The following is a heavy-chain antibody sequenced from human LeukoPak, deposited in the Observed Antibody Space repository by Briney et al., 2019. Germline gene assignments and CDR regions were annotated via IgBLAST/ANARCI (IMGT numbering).Heavy chain of an antibody. D-gene: IGHD6-19*01. V-gene: IGHV3-23*01. CDR3: AKCPDVAGTGRFDY. CDR1: GFTFDTYA. J-gene: IGHJ4*02. CDR2: ISGSGDST. Sequence: GGSLRVSCAASGFTFDTYAMSWVRQAPGKGLEWVSTISGSGDSTYYADSVKGRFAISRDNSKSTLFLQMNSLRAEDTAVYYCAKCPDVAGTGRFDYWGQGTLVTVSS.